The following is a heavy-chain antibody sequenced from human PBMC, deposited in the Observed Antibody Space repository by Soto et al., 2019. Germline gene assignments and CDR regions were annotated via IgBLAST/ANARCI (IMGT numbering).Heavy chain of an antibody. J-gene: IGHJ5*02. CDR2: INPSGGST. V-gene: IGHV1-46*01. D-gene: IGHD3-22*01. CDR1: GYTFTSYY. Sequence: ASVKVSCKASGYTFTSYYMHWVRQAPGQGLEWMGIINPSGGSTSYAQKFQGRVTMTRDTSTNTVYMELSSLRSEDTAVYYCARDHLSYYDSSGYYWFDPWGQGTLVTVSS. CDR3: ARDHLSYYDSSGYYWFDP.